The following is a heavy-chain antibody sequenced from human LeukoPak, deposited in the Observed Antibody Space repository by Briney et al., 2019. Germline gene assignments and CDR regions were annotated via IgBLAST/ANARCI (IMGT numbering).Heavy chain of an antibody. J-gene: IGHJ4*02. Sequence: ASVKVSCKASGYTFTSYGISWVRQAPGQGLEWMGWISAYNGNTNYAQKLQGRVTMTTDTSTSTAYMELRSLRSDDTAVYYCARVPVGYSYGKDYFDYWGQGTLVTVSS. D-gene: IGHD5-18*01. CDR2: ISAYNGNT. V-gene: IGHV1-18*01. CDR3: ARVPVGYSYGKDYFDY. CDR1: GYTFTSYG.